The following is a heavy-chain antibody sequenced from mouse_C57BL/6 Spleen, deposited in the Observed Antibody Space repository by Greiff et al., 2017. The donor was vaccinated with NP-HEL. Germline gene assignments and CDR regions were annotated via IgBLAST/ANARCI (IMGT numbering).Heavy chain of an antibody. CDR2: INPNNGGT. CDR1: GYTFTDYN. CDR3: ARHEGYYGRNFDV. V-gene: IGHV1-18*01. J-gene: IGHJ1*03. Sequence: EVQLQQSGPELVKPGASVKIPCKASGYTFTDYNMDWVKQSHGKSLEWIGDINPNNGGTIYNQKFKGKATLTVDKSSSTAYMELRSLTSEDTAVYYCARHEGYYGRNFDVWGTGTTVTVSS. D-gene: IGHD1-1*01.